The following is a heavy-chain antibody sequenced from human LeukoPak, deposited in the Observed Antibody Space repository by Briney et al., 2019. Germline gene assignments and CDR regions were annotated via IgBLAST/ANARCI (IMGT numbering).Heavy chain of an antibody. D-gene: IGHD5-12*01. J-gene: IGHJ4*02. CDR2: IYCDDDK. CDR3: AHRHFSSSGYAWDY. V-gene: IGHV2-5*02. CDR1: GFALSTSGVT. Sequence: SGPTLVNPTQTRTLTSTVSGFALSTSGVTVGWIRQPLAMVLVSLALIYCDDDKRYSPSLKSRLTITKDTTKNQVVLTMTNMDPVDTATYYCAHRHFSSSGYAWDYWGQGTLVTVSS.